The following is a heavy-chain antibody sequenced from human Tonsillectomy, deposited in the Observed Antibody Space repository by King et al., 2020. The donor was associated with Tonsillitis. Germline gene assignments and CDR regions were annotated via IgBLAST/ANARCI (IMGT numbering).Heavy chain of an antibody. CDR1: GFTLSSYG. CDR3: AKGRHGYNWWFYFEY. CDR2: IRFDGSDE. V-gene: IGHV3-30*02. D-gene: IGHD5-24*01. J-gene: IGHJ4*02. Sequence: VQLVESGGDVVQPGGSLRLSCVVSGFTLSSYGMHWVRQAPGKGLEWVAFIRFDGSDEYYADSVKGRFTISRDNSKSTLYLQMNSLRPEDTAVYYCAKGRHGYNWWFYFEYWGQGTLVTVSS.